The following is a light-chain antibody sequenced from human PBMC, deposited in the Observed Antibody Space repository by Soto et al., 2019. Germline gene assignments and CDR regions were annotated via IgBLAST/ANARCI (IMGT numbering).Light chain of an antibody. V-gene: IGKV1-5*03. J-gene: IGKJ1*01. Sequence: DIQMTQSPSSLSASVGDRVTITCRASQSINNWLAWYQQKPGKAPNLLIYTASTLESGVPSRFSGSGSGTEFALTINNLHPEDFATYYCLQYNSFSRGTFGQGNKVEIK. CDR1: QSINNW. CDR3: LQYNSFSRGT. CDR2: TAS.